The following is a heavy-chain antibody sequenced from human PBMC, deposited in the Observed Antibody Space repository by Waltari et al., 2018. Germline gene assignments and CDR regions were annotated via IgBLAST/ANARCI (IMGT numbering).Heavy chain of an antibody. Sequence: EVQLVESGGGLVQPGGSLRLSCAASGFTFSSYWMHWVRQAPGKGLVWVSRINSDGSSTSYADSVKGRFTISRDNAKNTLYLQMNSLRAEDTAVYYCAREEGGTDAFDIWGQGTMVTVSS. CDR3: AREEGGTDAFDI. CDR2: INSDGSST. V-gene: IGHV3-74*01. D-gene: IGHD1-1*01. CDR1: GFTFSSYW. J-gene: IGHJ3*02.